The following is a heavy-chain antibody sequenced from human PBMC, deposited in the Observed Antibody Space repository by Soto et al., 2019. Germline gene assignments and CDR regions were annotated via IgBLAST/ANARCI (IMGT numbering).Heavy chain of an antibody. Sequence: SETLSLTCAVYGGSFSGYYWSWIRQPPGKGLEWIGEINHSGSTNYNPSLKSRVTISVDTSKNQFSLKLSSVTAADTAVYYCARGAHAIVVVVAATASHMDVWGKGTTVTVSS. CDR1: GGSFSGYY. D-gene: IGHD2-15*01. J-gene: IGHJ6*03. V-gene: IGHV4-34*01. CDR2: INHSGST. CDR3: ARGAHAIVVVVAATASHMDV.